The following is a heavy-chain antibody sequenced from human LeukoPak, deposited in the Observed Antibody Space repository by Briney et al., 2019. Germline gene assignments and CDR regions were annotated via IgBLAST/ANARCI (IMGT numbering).Heavy chain of an antibody. CDR3: ATRRVTTTSYYYYGMDV. Sequence: ASVKVSCKASGYTFTSNYIHWVRQAPGQGLEWMGMIYPRDGSTSYAQKFQGRVTMTEDTSTDTAYMELSSLRSEDTAVYYCATRRVTTTSYYYYGMDVWGQGTTVAVSS. CDR1: GYTFTSNY. D-gene: IGHD4-11*01. CDR2: IYPRDGST. V-gene: IGHV1-46*01. J-gene: IGHJ6*02.